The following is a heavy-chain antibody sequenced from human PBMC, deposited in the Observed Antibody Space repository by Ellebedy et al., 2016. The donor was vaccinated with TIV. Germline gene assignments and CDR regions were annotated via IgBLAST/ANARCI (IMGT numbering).Heavy chain of an antibody. V-gene: IGHV3-7*01. CDR2: IKQDGSEK. CDR1: GFTFSNYW. Sequence: GGSLRLSCATSGFTFSNYWMTWVRQAPGKGLEWVANIKQDGSEKYYVDSVKGRFSISRDNAKSSLHLQMNSLTDEDTAVYYCARDQWLGRAYYFDSWGQGTLVTVSS. J-gene: IGHJ4*02. CDR3: ARDQWLGRAYYFDS. D-gene: IGHD6-19*01.